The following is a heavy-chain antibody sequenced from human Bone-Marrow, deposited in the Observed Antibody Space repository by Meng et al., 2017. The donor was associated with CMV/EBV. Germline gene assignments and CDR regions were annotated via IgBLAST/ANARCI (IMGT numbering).Heavy chain of an antibody. CDR1: GGSFSGYY. Sequence: QVQLQRWGAGLLKPSETLSPTCAVYGGSFSGYYWSWIRQPPGKGLEWIGEINHSGSTNYNPSLKSRVTMSVDTSKNQFSLKLSSVTAADTAVYYCARAMVRGVQRYFDYWGQGTLVTVSS. CDR3: ARAMVRGVQRYFDY. J-gene: IGHJ4*02. D-gene: IGHD3-10*01. CDR2: INHSGST. V-gene: IGHV4-34*01.